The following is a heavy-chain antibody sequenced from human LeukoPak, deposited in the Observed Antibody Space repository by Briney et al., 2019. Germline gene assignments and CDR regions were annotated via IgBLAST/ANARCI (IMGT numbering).Heavy chain of an antibody. CDR1: GFTFDDYG. CDR2: INWNGGST. D-gene: IGHD2-15*01. V-gene: IGHV3-20*04. CDR3: ARGHCSGGSCSFDY. Sequence: PGGSLRLSCAASGFTFDDYGMSWVRQAPGKGLEWVSGINWNGGSTGYADSVKGRFTISRDNAKNSLYLQMNSLRAEYTALYYCARGHCSGGSCSFDYWGQGTLVTVSS. J-gene: IGHJ4*02.